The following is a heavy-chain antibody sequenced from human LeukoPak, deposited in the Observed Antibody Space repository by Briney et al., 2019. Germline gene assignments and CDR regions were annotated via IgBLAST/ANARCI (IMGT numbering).Heavy chain of an antibody. J-gene: IGHJ5*02. CDR3: ARSPPSSSWYGAWFDP. Sequence: SVTVSCKASGGTFSSYAISWVRQAPGQGLEWMGGIIPIFGTANYAQKFQGRVTITTDESTSTAYMELSSLRSEDTAVYYCARSPPSSSWYGAWFDPWGQGTLVTVSS. CDR1: GGTFSSYA. V-gene: IGHV1-69*05. CDR2: IIPIFGTA. D-gene: IGHD6-13*01.